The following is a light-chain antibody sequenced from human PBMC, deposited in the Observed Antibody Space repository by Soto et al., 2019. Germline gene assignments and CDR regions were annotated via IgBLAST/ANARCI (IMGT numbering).Light chain of an antibody. V-gene: IGKV1-39*01. CDR1: QSISSW. J-gene: IGKJ1*01. Sequence: DIHVALSPPPLSASVGDRVTITCRASQSISSWLAWYQPKPGKAPQLLIYDASSLHTGVPSRFRGSGARTEFSLTISSLQPEDFATYNSQRSYSTPPGTSAQGTKVDI. CDR3: QRSYSTPPGT. CDR2: DAS.